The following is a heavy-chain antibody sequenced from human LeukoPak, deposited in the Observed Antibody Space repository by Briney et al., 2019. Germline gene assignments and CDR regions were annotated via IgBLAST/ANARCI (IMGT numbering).Heavy chain of an antibody. D-gene: IGHD5-24*01. CDR3: ARVIRGNRPNRDGYNLFWFDP. V-gene: IGHV1-18*01. CDR2: ISAYNGNT. Sequence: ASVKVSCTASGYTFTSYGISWVRQAPGQGLEWMGCISAYNGNTNYAQTLQGRVTMTRDTSTSTVYMELSSLISKDTAVYYCARVIRGNRPNRDGYNLFWFDPWGQGSLVTVTT. J-gene: IGHJ5*02. CDR1: GYTFTSYG.